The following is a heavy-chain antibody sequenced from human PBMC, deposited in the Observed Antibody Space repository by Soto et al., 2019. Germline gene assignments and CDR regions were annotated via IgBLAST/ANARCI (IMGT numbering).Heavy chain of an antibody. CDR3: ARDQRGIFGVVIRMDV. D-gene: IGHD3-3*01. CDR1: GFTFSSYS. Sequence: ESGGGLVKPGGSLRLSCAASGFTFSSYSMNWVRQAPGKGLEWVSSISSSSSYIYYADSVKGRFTISRDNAKNSLYLQMNSLRAEDTAVYYCARDQRGIFGVVIRMDVWGQGTTVTVSS. V-gene: IGHV3-21*01. CDR2: ISSSSSYI. J-gene: IGHJ6*02.